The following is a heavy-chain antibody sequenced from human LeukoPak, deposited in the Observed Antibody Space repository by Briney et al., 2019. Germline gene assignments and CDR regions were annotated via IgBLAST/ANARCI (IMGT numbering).Heavy chain of an antibody. CDR1: GFTFSSYG. V-gene: IGHV3-30*02. Sequence: PEGSLRLSCAASGFTFSSYGTHWVRQAPGKGLEWLAFIRYDGSNKYYADSAKGRFTISRDNSKNTLYLQMNSLRAEDTAVYYCAKESTKGRYCSSTSCSRGAFDIWGQGTMVTVSS. J-gene: IGHJ3*02. CDR3: AKESTKGRYCSSTSCSRGAFDI. CDR2: IRYDGSNK. D-gene: IGHD2-2*01.